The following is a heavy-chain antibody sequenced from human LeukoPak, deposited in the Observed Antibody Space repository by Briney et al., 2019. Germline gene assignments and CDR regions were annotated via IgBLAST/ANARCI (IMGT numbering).Heavy chain of an antibody. CDR2: IRRGTNGYTT. CDR1: GFTFSDYI. D-gene: IGHD4-23*01. J-gene: IGHJ3*02. Sequence: GGSLRLSCAASGFTFSDYILDWVRQAPGKGLEWVGRIRRGTNGYTTEYAASVKGRFIISRDDSKNSLYLHMNILKIEDTAVYHCTRDGGEGGNSAFDIWAKGQWSLSLQ. V-gene: IGHV3-72*01. CDR3: TRDGGEGGNSAFDI.